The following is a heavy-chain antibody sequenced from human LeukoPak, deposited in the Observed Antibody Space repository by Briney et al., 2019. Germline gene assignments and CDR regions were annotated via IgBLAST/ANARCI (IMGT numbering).Heavy chain of an antibody. CDR3: ARVISSAWRQNDL. Sequence: SGTLSLTCSVSGDSITSYAWWSWVRQPPGKGLEWIGEIHLNGITYYNPSLKSRVTMSIDKSNNRFSLNLSSVTAADTAVYYCARVISSAWRQNDLWGQRTLVTV. V-gene: IGHV4-4*02. CDR1: GDSITSYAW. D-gene: IGHD3-22*01. CDR2: IHLNGIT. J-gene: IGHJ5*02.